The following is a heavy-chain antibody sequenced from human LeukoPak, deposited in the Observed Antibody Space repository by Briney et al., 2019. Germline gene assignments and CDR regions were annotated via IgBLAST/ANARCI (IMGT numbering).Heavy chain of an antibody. J-gene: IGHJ6*02. V-gene: IGHV1-69*13. D-gene: IGHD3-22*01. CDR1: GGTFSSYA. CDR2: IIPIFGTA. Sequence: PVKVSCKASGGTFSSYAISRVRQAPGQGLEWMGGIIPIFGTANYAQKFRGRVTITADESTSTAYMELSSLRSEDTAVYYCARDNYDSSGYYLRGYYYGMDVWGQGTTVTVSS. CDR3: ARDNYDSSGYYLRGYYYGMDV.